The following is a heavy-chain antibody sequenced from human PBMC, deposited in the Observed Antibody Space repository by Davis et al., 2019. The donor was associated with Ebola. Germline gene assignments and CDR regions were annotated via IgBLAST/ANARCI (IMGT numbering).Heavy chain of an antibody. J-gene: IGHJ4*02. CDR1: GYTFTSYH. V-gene: IGHV1-46*01. Sequence: ASVKVSCKASGYTFTSYHMHWVRQAPGQGLEWMGIINPSGGSTSYAQKFQGRVTMSRDTSTSTVYMELSSLRSEDTAVYYCARAIFYYDSSGYADYWGQGTLVTVSS. CDR2: INPSGGST. D-gene: IGHD3-22*01. CDR3: ARAIFYYDSSGYADY.